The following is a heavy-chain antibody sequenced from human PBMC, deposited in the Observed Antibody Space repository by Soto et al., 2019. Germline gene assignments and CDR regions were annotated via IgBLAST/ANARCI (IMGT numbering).Heavy chain of an antibody. V-gene: IGHV1-3*01. Sequence: QVQLVQSGAEVKKPGASVKVSCKASGYTFTSYAMHWVRQAPGQRLEWMGWINAGNGNTKYSQKFQGRVTITRDTSASTASMELSSLRSEDTAVYYCASEEYSSSDGELYYGMDVWGQGTTVTVSS. CDR3: ASEEYSSSDGELYYGMDV. J-gene: IGHJ6*02. CDR1: GYTFTSYA. D-gene: IGHD6-6*01. CDR2: INAGNGNT.